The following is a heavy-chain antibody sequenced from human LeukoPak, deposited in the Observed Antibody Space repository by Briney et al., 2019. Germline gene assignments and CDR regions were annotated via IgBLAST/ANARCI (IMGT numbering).Heavy chain of an antibody. D-gene: IGHD4-23*01. Sequence: PGGSLRLSCAASGFTFSNYWMHSVRQAPGKGLVWVSRINSDERSIPYADSAKGRFTISRDNAKNTLYLQMNSLRAEDTAVYYCARGIYGGNPADYWGQGTLVTVSS. V-gene: IGHV3-74*01. J-gene: IGHJ4*02. CDR3: ARGIYGGNPADY. CDR1: GFTFSNYW. CDR2: INSDERSI.